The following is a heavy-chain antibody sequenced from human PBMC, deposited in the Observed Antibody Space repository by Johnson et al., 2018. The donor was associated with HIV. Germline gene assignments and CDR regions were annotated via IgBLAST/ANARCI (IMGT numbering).Heavy chain of an antibody. Sequence: VQLVESGGGVVRPGGSLRLSCAASGFTFSSYWMSWVRQAPGKGLEWVANIKQEGIEKYYVDSVKGRFTISRDNAKNSLYLQMNSLRAEDTALYYCAKGGYDSEDAFDIWGQGTMVTVSS. D-gene: IGHD3-22*01. J-gene: IGHJ3*02. V-gene: IGHV3-7*05. CDR2: IKQEGIEK. CDR1: GFTFSSYW. CDR3: AKGGYDSEDAFDI.